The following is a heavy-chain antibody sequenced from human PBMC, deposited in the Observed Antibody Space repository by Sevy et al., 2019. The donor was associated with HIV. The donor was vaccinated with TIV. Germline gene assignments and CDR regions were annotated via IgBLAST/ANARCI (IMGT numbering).Heavy chain of an antibody. CDR2: ISYDGTNK. Sequence: GGSLRLSCAASGFTFSSYAMHWVRQAPGKGLEWVAVISYDGTNKYYADSVKGRFTISRDNSKKILCVQMNSLRGEDTAVYYCARDQHDYAGNVRTGWFDPWGQGTLVTVSS. CDR1: GFTFSSYA. D-gene: IGHD4-17*01. V-gene: IGHV3-30-3*01. CDR3: ARDQHDYAGNVRTGWFDP. J-gene: IGHJ5*02.